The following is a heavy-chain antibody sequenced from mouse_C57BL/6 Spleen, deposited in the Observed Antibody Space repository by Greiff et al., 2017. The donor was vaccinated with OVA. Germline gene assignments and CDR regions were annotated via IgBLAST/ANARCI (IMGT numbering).Heavy chain of an antibody. CDR1: GYTFTDYY. D-gene: IGHD2-4*01. V-gene: IGHV1-26*01. J-gene: IGHJ2*01. CDR2: INPNNGGT. CDR3: ARPMITRKWYYFDY. Sequence: EVQLQQSGPELVKPGASVKISCKASGYTFTDYYMNWVKQSHGKSLEWIGDINPNNGGTSYNQKFKGKATLTVDKSSSTAYMELRSLTSEDSAVYYCARPMITRKWYYFDYWGQGTTLTVSS.